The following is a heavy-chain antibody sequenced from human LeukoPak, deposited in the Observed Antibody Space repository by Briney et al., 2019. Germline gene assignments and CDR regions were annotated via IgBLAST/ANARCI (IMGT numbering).Heavy chain of an antibody. J-gene: IGHJ4*02. V-gene: IGHV4-59*01. D-gene: IGHD2-8*01. CDR1: GGSISSYY. CDR3: ARDTEGTNFDY. CDR2: IYYSGST. Sequence: SETLSLTCTVSGGSISSYYWSWIRQPPGKGLEWVGYIYYSGSTNYNPSLKSRVTISVDTSKNQFSLKLSSVTAADTAVYYCARDTEGTNFDYWGQGTLVTVSS.